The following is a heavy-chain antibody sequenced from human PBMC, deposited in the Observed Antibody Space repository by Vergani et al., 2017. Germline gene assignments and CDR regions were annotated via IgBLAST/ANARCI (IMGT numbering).Heavy chain of an antibody. J-gene: IGHJ4*02. V-gene: IGHV5-51*01. Sequence: EVQLVQSGAEVKTPGESLKISCKGSGYSFTSYWIGWVRQMPGKGLEWMGIMYPGDSDTRYSPSFQGQVTISADKAISTAYLTWSSLKASDPAMYYCAMYVLESSGWKKRLSDTWHSCDYWGQGTLVTVSS. CDR2: MYPGDSDT. CDR1: GYSFTSYW. D-gene: IGHD6-19*01. CDR3: AMYVLESSGWKKRLSDTWHSCDY.